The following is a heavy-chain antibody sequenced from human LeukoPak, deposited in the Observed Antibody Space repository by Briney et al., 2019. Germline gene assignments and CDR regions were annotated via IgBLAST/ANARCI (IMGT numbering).Heavy chain of an antibody. CDR3: ARDNQLVRAFDI. V-gene: IGHV3-21*01. J-gene: IGHJ3*02. D-gene: IGHD6-6*01. Sequence: GGSLRLSCAASGFTFSSYSMNWVRQAPGKGLEWVSSISSSSSYIYYADPVKGRFTISRDNAKNSLYLQMNSLRAEDTAVYYCARDNQLVRAFDIWGQGTMVTVSS. CDR2: ISSSSSYI. CDR1: GFTFSSYS.